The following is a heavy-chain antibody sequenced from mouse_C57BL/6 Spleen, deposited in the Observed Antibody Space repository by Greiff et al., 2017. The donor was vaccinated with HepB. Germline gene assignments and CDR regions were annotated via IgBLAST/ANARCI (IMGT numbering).Heavy chain of an antibody. J-gene: IGHJ2*01. CDR3: ARRTGAFDY. V-gene: IGHV5-16*01. D-gene: IGHD4-1*01. Sequence: EVMLVESEGGLVQPGSSMKLSCTASGFTFSDYYMAWVRQVPEKGLEWVANINYDGSSTYYLDSLKSRFIISRDNAKNILYLQMSSLKSEDTATYYCARRTGAFDYWGQGTTLTVSS. CDR1: GFTFSDYY. CDR2: INYDGSST.